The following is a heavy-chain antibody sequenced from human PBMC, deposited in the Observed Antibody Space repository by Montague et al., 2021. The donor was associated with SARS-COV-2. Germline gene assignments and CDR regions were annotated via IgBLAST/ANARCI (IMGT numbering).Heavy chain of an antibody. CDR3: ARCITIFGVVGSWFDP. V-gene: IGHV4-39*02. CDR1: SGSISSVSSY. D-gene: IGHD3-3*01. Sequence: SETLSLTCSVSSGSISSVSSYWGWIRQSPGKGLEWIGSIYYSGSTNYNPSLKSRVTISVDTAKSHFSLNLRSVTAADTAVYYCARCITIFGVVGSWFDPWGQGTLVTVSS. CDR2: IYYSGST. J-gene: IGHJ5*02.